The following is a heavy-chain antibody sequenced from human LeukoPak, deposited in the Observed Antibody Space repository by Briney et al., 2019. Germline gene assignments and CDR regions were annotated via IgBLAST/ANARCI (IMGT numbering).Heavy chain of an antibody. D-gene: IGHD3-10*02. CDR1: GFTFSSYE. CDR3: AELGITMIGGV. Sequence: PGGSLRLSCAASGFTFSSYEMNWVRQAPGKGLEWVSYISSSGSTIYYADSVKGRFTISRDNAKNSLYLQMNSLRAEDTAVYYCAELGITMIGGVWGKRTTVTISP. CDR2: ISSSGSTI. V-gene: IGHV3-48*03. J-gene: IGHJ6*04.